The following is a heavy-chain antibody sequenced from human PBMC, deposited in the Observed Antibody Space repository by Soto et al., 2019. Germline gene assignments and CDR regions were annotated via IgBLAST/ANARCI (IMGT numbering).Heavy chain of an antibody. D-gene: IGHD1-26*01. CDR2: IIPILGIA. CDR3: ARESAMVGATPGTDAFDI. J-gene: IGHJ3*02. Sequence: QVQLVQSGAEVKKPGSSVKVSYKASGGTFSSYTISWVRQAPGQGLEWMGRIIPILGIANYAQKFQGRVTITADKSTSTAYMELSSLRSEDTAVYYCARESAMVGATPGTDAFDIWGQGTMVTVSS. V-gene: IGHV1-69*08. CDR1: GGTFSSYT.